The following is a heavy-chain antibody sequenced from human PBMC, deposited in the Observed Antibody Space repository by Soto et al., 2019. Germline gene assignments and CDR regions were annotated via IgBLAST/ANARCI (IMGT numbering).Heavy chain of an antibody. Sequence: PSETLSLTCTVSGGSINSGDYYWTWVRQPPGKCLVWSGNIFHSGSTYYTPSLQSRVTISLDTSKNHFSLKLSSVAPADTAVYYCARDRYYGSGTYYNFYSGMDVWGQGTTVTVSS. V-gene: IGHV4-30-4*01. J-gene: IGHJ6*02. CDR3: ARDRYYGSGTYYNFYSGMDV. D-gene: IGHD3-10*01. CDR1: GGSINSGDYY. CDR2: IFHSGST.